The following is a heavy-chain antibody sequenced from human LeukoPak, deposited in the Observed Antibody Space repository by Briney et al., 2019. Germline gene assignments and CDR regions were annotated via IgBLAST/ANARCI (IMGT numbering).Heavy chain of an antibody. J-gene: IGHJ4*02. V-gene: IGHV3-43*01. D-gene: IGHD5-12*01. CDR1: GLTFADYT. CDR3: ARGPSGCHNT. Sequence: TGGSLRLSCAASGLTFADYTMHWIRQAPGKGLEWVSLISRNGVATKYADSVRGRFTISRDNSKNTLYLQMNSLRAEDTAVYYCARGPSGCHNTGGQGTLVTVSS. CDR2: ISRNGVAT.